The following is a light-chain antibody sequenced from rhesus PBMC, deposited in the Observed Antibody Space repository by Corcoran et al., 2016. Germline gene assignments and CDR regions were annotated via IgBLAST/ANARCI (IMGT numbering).Light chain of an antibody. CDR2: KAS. CDR3: LQYNSSPYS. CDR1: QTISSW. J-gene: IGKJ2*01. V-gene: IGKV1-22*01. Sequence: DIQMTQSPSSLSASVGDTVTITCRASQTISSWLDWYQQKPGKAPRVLIYKASRLQTGVPSRFSGRRSGTDFTLTINSLQPEDFATYYCLQYNSSPYSFGQGTKVEI.